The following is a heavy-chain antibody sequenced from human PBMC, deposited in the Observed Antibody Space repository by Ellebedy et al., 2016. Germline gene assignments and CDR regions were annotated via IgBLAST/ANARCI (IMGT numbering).Heavy chain of an antibody. CDR2: ISSSSSTI. J-gene: IGHJ6*02. CDR3: ARGCGSSWCRYYYGMDV. CDR1: GFTFSSYS. V-gene: IGHV3-48*04. D-gene: IGHD6-13*01. Sequence: GESLKISXAASGFTFSSYSMNWVRQAPGKGLEWVSYISSSSSTIYYADSVKGRFTISRDNAKNSLYLQMNSLRAEDTAVYYCARGCGSSWCRYYYGMDVWGQGTTVTVSS.